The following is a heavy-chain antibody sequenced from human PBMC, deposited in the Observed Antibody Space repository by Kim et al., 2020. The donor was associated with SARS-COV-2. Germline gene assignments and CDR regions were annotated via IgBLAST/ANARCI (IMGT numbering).Heavy chain of an antibody. J-gene: IGHJ4*02. CDR1: GDSISSNSVA. D-gene: IGHD6-19*01. Sequence: SQTLSLTCAISGDSISSNSVAWSWIRQSQSRGLEWLGRTYYRSKWYSDYAVSVKSRITINPDTSKNQFSLQLTSVTPEDTAFYYCVRYSGWYYFDYWGQGTLVIVSS. V-gene: IGHV6-1*01. CDR2: TYYRSKWYS. CDR3: VRYSGWYYFDY.